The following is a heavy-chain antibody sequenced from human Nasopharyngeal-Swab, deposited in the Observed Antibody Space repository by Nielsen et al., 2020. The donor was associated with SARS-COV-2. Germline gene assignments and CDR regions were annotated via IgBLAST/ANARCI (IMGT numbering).Heavy chain of an antibody. V-gene: IGHV3-7*01. CDR1: GFTFSSYW. CDR3: AREREYYGMDV. Sequence: GGSLRLSCAASGFTFSSYWMSWVRQAPGKGLGWVANIKQDGSEKYYVDSMKGRFTISRDDAKNSLYLQMNSLRAEDTAVYYCAREREYYGMDVWGQGTTVTVSS. J-gene: IGHJ6*02. CDR2: IKQDGSEK.